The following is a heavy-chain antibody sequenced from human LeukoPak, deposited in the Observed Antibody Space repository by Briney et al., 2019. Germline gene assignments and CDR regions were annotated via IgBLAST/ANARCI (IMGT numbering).Heavy chain of an antibody. Sequence: GGSLRLSCAASGFTFSSYGMHWVRQAPGKGLEWVAVIWYDGSNKYYADSVKGRFTISRDNSKNTLYLQMNSLRAEDTGVYYCDGGTGWVSNLGGGQGTLVIVSS. D-gene: IGHD6-19*01. CDR2: IWYDGSNK. CDR3: DGGTGWVSNLG. CDR1: GFTFSSYG. J-gene: IGHJ4*02. V-gene: IGHV3-33*08.